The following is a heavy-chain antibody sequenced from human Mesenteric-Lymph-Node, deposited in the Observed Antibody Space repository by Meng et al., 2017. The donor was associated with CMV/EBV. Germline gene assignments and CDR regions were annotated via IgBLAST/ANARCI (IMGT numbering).Heavy chain of an antibody. J-gene: IGHJ6*02. Sequence: GESLKISCAASGFTFSNAWMSWVRQAPGKGLEWVGRIKSKTDGGTTDYAAPVKGRFTISRDDSKNTLYLQMNSLKTEDTAVYYCTTSIIPGYSSSSDYYGMDVWGQGATVTVSS. V-gene: IGHV3-15*01. D-gene: IGHD6-13*01. CDR3: TTSIIPGYSSSSDYYGMDV. CDR1: GFTFSNAW. CDR2: IKSKTDGGTT.